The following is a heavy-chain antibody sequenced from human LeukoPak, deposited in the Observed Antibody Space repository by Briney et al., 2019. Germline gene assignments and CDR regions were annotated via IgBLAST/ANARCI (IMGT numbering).Heavy chain of an antibody. V-gene: IGHV4-59*01. CDR1: GGSISRYY. D-gene: IGHD3-9*01. CDR3: ARGLYDILTGYYVFDY. Sequence: SEAVSLTCTVWGGSISRYYWRWVGQPPGKGREGRGDIYYSGSTNYNPSLKSRVTISVDTSKNQFSLKLSSATAADTAVYYCARGLYDILTGYYVFDYWGQGTLVTVSS. CDR2: IYYSGST. J-gene: IGHJ4*02.